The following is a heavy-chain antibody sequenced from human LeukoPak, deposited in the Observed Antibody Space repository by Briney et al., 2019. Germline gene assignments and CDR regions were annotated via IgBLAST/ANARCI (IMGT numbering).Heavy chain of an antibody. CDR1: GFIFSSYS. CDR2: ISSGSNYI. CDR3: ASLEYSSSSHY. D-gene: IGHD6-6*01. J-gene: IGHJ4*02. V-gene: IGHV3-21*01. Sequence: KSGGSLRLSCAASGFIFSSYSMNWVRQSPGKGLEWVSSISSGSNYIDYADSVKGRFTISRDNAKNSLYLQMNSLRAEDTAVYYCASLEYSSSSHYWGQGTLVTVSS.